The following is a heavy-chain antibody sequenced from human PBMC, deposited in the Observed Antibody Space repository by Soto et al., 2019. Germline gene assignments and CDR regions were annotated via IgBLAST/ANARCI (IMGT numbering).Heavy chain of an antibody. D-gene: IGHD6-13*01. CDR2: IYYSGST. CDR3: ARRYSSAFDI. J-gene: IGHJ3*02. CDR1: GGSISSYC. V-gene: IGHV4-59*08. Sequence: SETLSLTCTVSGGSISSYCWSWIRQPPGKGPEWIGYIYYSGSTNYNPSLKSRVPISVDTSKNQSSLKLSSVTAADTAVYYCARRYSSAFDIWGRGTMVTVSS.